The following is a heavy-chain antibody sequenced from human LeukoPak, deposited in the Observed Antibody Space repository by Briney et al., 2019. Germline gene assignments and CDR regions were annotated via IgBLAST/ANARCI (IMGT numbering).Heavy chain of an antibody. J-gene: IGHJ6*03. CDR3: ARGYSGYDAYYYYYMDV. CDR2: IYHGGST. CDR1: GYSISSGYF. V-gene: IGHV4-38-2*02. Sequence: SETLSLTCTVSGYSISSGYFWGWIRQSPGKGLEWIGSIYHGGSTFYNPSHKSRVTISEDTSKNQFSLRLSSVTAADTAVYYCARGYSGYDAYYYYYMDVWGKGTTVTVSS. D-gene: IGHD5-12*01.